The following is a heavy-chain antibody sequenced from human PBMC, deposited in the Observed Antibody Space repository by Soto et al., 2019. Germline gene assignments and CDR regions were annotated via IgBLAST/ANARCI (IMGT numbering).Heavy chain of an antibody. CDR2: ISYDGSNK. J-gene: IGHJ3*02. CDR1: GFGFSSHG. Sequence: GGSLRLSCAASGFGFSSHGMHWVRQAPGKGLEWVAVISYDGSNKYYADSVKGRFTISRDNSKNTLYLQMNSLRAEDTAVYYCAREYGIGGAAFDIWGQGTMVTVSS. D-gene: IGHD2-15*01. V-gene: IGHV3-30*19. CDR3: AREYGIGGAAFDI.